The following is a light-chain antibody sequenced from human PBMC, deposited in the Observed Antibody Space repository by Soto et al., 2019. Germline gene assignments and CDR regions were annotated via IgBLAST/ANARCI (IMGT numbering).Light chain of an antibody. CDR2: STS. CDR1: TGAVTSGYY. V-gene: IGLV7-43*01. Sequence: QTVVTQEPSLTVSPGGTATLTCASSTGAVTSGYYPNWFQQKPGQAPRALIYSTSNKHPWTPARFSGSLLGGKAALTLSGVQPEDEAEYYCLLYYGGAQVFGGGTKLTVL. J-gene: IGLJ2*01. CDR3: LLYYGGAQV.